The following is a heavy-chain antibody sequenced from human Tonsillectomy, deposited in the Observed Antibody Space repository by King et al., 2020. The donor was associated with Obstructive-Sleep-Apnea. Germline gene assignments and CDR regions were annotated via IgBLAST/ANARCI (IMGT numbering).Heavy chain of an antibody. D-gene: IGHD5-24*01. CDR1: GFMFSIYW. J-gene: IGHJ3*02. V-gene: IGHV5-51*01. Sequence: QLVQSGAEVKKPGESLKISCKGSGFMFSIYWIGWVRQVPGKGLEWMVILYPGYSYTNYSLSFQGQVTIPPDKSLNTAYLQWSSLKASDTAMYYCARREMSTTKGAFDIWGQGTMVTVSS. CDR3: ARREMSTTKGAFDI. CDR2: LYPGYSYT.